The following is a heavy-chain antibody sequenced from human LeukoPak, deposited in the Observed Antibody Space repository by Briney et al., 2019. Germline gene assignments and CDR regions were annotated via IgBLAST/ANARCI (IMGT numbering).Heavy chain of an antibody. J-gene: IGHJ3*02. CDR1: GYTFTSYG. V-gene: IGHV1-18*01. D-gene: IGHD3-22*01. CDR2: ISAYNGNT. Sequence: GASVKVSCKASGYTFTSYGISWVRQAPGQGLEWMGWISAYNGNTNYAQKLQGRVTMTTDTSTSTAYMELRSLRSDDTAVYYCARAAQAVRAMIVVDRFAFDIWGQGTMVTVSS. CDR3: ARAAQAVRAMIVVDRFAFDI.